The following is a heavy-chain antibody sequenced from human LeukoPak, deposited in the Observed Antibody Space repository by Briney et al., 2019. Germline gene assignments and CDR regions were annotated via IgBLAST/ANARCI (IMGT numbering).Heavy chain of an antibody. V-gene: IGHV3-43*02. CDR1: GLPIVEFA. CDR3: ARASGKFDY. J-gene: IGHJ4*02. CDR2: ISGDGVST. Sequence: GGSLRLFCVASGLPIVEFAMHWVRRARGEGLEWLSLISGDGVSTFYADSVKVRFSISRDHSKNSLSLEMNSTRTEDSAMYYCARASGKFDYWGQGTLVAVSS.